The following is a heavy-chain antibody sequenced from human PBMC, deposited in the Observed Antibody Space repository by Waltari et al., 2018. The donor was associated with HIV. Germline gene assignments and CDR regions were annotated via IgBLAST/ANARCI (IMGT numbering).Heavy chain of an antibody. V-gene: IGHV3-66*01. J-gene: IGHJ6*02. CDR2: IYRGGST. D-gene: IGHD3-22*01. Sequence: EVQLVESGGGLVQPGGSLRLSCAASGFLVSSNYMSWVRQAPGRGVEWVSVIYRGGSTNYGDSVKGRFTISRDNSKNTLYLQMNSLRAEDTAVYYCARDNPAYDSSGYYYGMDVWGQGTTVTVSS. CDR3: ARDNPAYDSSGYYYGMDV. CDR1: GFLVSSNY.